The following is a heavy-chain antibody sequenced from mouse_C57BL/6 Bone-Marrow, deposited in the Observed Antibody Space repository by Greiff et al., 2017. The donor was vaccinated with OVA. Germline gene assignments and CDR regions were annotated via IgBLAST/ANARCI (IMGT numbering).Heavy chain of an antibody. CDR2: IYPRSGNT. V-gene: IGHV1-81*01. Sequence: VKLQESGAELARPGASVKLSCKASGYTFTSYGISWVKQRTGQGLEWIGEIYPRSGNTYYNEKFKGKATLTADKSSSTAYMELRSLTSEDSAVYFCARERGNWDFDYWGQGTTLTVSS. CDR3: ARERGNWDFDY. CDR1: GYTFTSYG. J-gene: IGHJ2*01. D-gene: IGHD4-1*01.